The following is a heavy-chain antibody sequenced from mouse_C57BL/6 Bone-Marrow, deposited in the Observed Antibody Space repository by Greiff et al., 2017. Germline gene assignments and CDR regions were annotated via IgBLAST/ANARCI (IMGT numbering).Heavy chain of an antibody. CDR1: GFTFSDYG. CDR2: ISSGSSTI. Sequence: EVNLVESGGGLVKPGGSLKLSCAASGFTFSDYGMHWVRQAPEKGLEWVAYISSGSSTIYYADTVKGRFTISRDNAKNTLFLQMTSLRSEDTAMYYCARPHYGSSYYFDYWGQGTTLTVSS. V-gene: IGHV5-17*01. D-gene: IGHD1-1*01. CDR3: ARPHYGSSYYFDY. J-gene: IGHJ2*01.